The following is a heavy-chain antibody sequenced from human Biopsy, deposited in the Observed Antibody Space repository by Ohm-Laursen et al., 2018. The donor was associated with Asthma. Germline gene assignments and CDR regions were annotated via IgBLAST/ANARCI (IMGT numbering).Heavy chain of an antibody. V-gene: IGHV4-31*03. Sequence: PSDTLSLTCSVPGYSISNGGYYWTWVRQRPGKGLEWIGNIYHRGNTKYNPSLKSRLSFSVDTSKNQFSLKLSSVTAADTAIYFCARDYYDFWNRSVYTYFGMDVWGRGTTVVVSS. CDR1: GYSISNGGYY. CDR2: IYHRGNT. J-gene: IGHJ6*02. D-gene: IGHD3-3*01. CDR3: ARDYYDFWNRSVYTYFGMDV.